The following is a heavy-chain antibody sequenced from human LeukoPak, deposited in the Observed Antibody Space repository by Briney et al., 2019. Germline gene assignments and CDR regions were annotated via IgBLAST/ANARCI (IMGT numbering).Heavy chain of an antibody. Sequence: LETLSLTCAVSGGSISSSNWWTWVRQPPGKGLEWIGEIFHSGNTNYNPSLKSRVTISVDKSKNQFSLRLTSVTAADTAVYYCARNGGNSDFDYWGQGTLVTVSS. V-gene: IGHV4-4*02. CDR2: IFHSGNT. CDR1: GGSISSSNW. J-gene: IGHJ4*02. CDR3: ARNGGNSDFDY. D-gene: IGHD4-23*01.